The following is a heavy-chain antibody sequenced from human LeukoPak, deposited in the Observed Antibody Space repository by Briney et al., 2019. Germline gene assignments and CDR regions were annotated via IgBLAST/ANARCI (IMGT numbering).Heavy chain of an antibody. V-gene: IGHV3-21*01. D-gene: IGHD5-24*01. CDR3: ASIPRDGYNYLFDY. CDR2: ISSSSSYI. CDR1: GFTFSSYS. J-gene: IGHJ4*02. Sequence: GGSLRLSCAASGFTFSSYSMNWVRQAPGKGLEWVSSISSSSSYIYYADPVKGRFTISRDNAKNSLYLQMNSLRAEDTAVYYCASIPRDGYNYLFDYWGQGTLVTVSS.